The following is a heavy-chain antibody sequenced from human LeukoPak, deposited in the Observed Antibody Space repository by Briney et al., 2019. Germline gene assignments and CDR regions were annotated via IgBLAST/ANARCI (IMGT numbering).Heavy chain of an antibody. CDR1: GYSFTSYW. J-gene: IGHJ4*02. Sequence: GESLKISCKGSGYSFTSYWIGWVRQMPGKGLEWMGIIYPGDSDTRYSPSFQGQVTISADKSISTAYLQWSSLKASDTAMYYCARHLGTDKNEYGGVGYWGQGTLVTVSS. CDR2: IYPGDSDT. D-gene: IGHD4-23*01. CDR3: ARHLGTDKNEYGGVGY. V-gene: IGHV5-51*01.